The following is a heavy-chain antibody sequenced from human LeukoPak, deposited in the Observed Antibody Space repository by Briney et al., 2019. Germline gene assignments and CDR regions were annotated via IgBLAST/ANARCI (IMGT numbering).Heavy chain of an antibody. V-gene: IGHV4-34*01. CDR2: INHSGSA. CDR3: ARSFTTYRIAVAGTVVSYFDY. Sequence: PSETLSLTCAVYGGSFSGYYWSWIRQPPGKGLEWIGEINHSGSANYNPSLKSRVTISVDTSKNQFSLKLSSVTAADTAVYYCARSFTTYRIAVAGTVVSYFDYWGQGTLVTVSS. J-gene: IGHJ4*02. D-gene: IGHD6-19*01. CDR1: GGSFSGYY.